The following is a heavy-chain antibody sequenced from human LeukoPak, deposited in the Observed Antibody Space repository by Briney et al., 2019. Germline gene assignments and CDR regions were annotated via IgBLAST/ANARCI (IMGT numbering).Heavy chain of an antibody. CDR2: ISGSGGST. J-gene: IGHJ6*03. D-gene: IGHD3-3*01. Sequence: GGSLRLSCAASGFTFSSYAMSWVRQAPGKGLEWVSAISGSGGSTYYADSVKGRFTISRDNSKNTLYLQMNSLRAEDTAVYYCARGSYYDFWSGYYLHYYYMDVWGKGTTVTVSS. V-gene: IGHV3-23*01. CDR3: ARGSYYDFWSGYYLHYYYMDV. CDR1: GFTFSSYA.